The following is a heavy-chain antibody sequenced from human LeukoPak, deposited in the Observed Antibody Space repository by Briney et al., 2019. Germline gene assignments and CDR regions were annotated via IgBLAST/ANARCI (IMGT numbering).Heavy chain of an antibody. V-gene: IGHV1-69*04. J-gene: IGHJ4*02. CDR2: IIPILGIA. D-gene: IGHD6-13*01. CDR1: GGTFSSYA. CDR3: ARVRGSSWYLIDY. Sequence: GASVQVSCKASGGTFSSYAISWVRQAPGQGLEWMGRIIPILGIANYAQKFQGRVTITADKSTSTAYMELSSLRSEDTAVYYCARVRGSSWYLIDYWGQGTLVTVSS.